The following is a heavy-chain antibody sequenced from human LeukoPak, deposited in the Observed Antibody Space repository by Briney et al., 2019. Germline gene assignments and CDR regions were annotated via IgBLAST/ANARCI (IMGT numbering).Heavy chain of an antibody. V-gene: IGHV4-34*01. Sequence: SETLSLTCAVYGGSFSGYYWSWIRQPPGKGLEWIGEINHSGSTNYNPSLKSRVTISVDTSKNQFSLKLSSVTAADTAVYYCARANSNGFDYWGQGTLVTVSS. CDR3: ARANSNGFDY. D-gene: IGHD6-19*01. CDR1: GGSFSGYY. J-gene: IGHJ4*02. CDR2: INHSGST.